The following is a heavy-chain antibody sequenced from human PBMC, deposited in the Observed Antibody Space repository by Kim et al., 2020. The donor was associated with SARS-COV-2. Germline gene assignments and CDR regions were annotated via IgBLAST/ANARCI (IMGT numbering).Heavy chain of an antibody. V-gene: IGHV3-23*01. CDR2: ISGSGGET. J-gene: IGHJ6*02. D-gene: IGHD2-2*01. CDR1: GFTFSSYS. Sequence: GGSLRLSCAASGFTFSSYSMSWVRQAPGKGLEWVSSISGSGGETYYADSVKGRFTISRDNAKNTLYLQLNRLRGEDKAVYYCAKCGAAPSGTTCYHYGMDVWGQGTTVTVSS. CDR3: AKCGAAPSGTTCYHYGMDV.